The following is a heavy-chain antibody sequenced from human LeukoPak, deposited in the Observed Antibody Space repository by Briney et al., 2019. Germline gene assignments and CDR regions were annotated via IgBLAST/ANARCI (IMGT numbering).Heavy chain of an antibody. V-gene: IGHV1-18*01. Sequence: ASVKVSCKASGYTFTSYGISWVRQAPGQGLEWMGWISAYNGNTNYAQKLQGRVTMTTDTSTSTAYMELRSLRSDDTAVYYCARVIYYGSGSYYSYYYYYMDVWGKGTTVTVSS. J-gene: IGHJ6*03. CDR2: ISAYNGNT. CDR3: ARVIYYGSGSYYSYYYYYMDV. D-gene: IGHD3-10*01. CDR1: GYTFTSYG.